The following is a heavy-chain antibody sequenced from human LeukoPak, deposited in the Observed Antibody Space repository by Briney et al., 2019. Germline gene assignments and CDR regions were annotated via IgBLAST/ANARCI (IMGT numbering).Heavy chain of an antibody. Sequence: PSETLYLTCAVYGGPFSGYYWSWICQPPGKGLEWIGEINHSGSTNYNPSLKSRVTISVDTSKTQFSLKLSSVTAADTAVYYCARAPKDSSGYSYYFDYWGQGTLVTVSS. V-gene: IGHV4-34*01. CDR1: GGPFSGYY. J-gene: IGHJ4*02. CDR3: ARAPKDSSGYSYYFDY. CDR2: INHSGST. D-gene: IGHD3-22*01.